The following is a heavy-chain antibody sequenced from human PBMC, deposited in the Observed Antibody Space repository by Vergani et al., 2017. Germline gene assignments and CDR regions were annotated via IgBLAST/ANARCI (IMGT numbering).Heavy chain of an antibody. CDR2: ISWNSGSI. Sequence: EVQLVESGGGLVQPGRSLRLSCAASGFTFDDYDMHWVRPAPGKGLAWVSGISWNSGSIGYADSVKGRFTISRDNAKNSRYLQINSLRAEDTALYYFAKTAAAAAPGFYYSYMDVWGEGTTVTVSS. D-gene: IGHD6-13*01. CDR1: GFTFDDYD. CDR3: AKTAAAAAPGFYYSYMDV. J-gene: IGHJ6*03. V-gene: IGHV3-9*01.